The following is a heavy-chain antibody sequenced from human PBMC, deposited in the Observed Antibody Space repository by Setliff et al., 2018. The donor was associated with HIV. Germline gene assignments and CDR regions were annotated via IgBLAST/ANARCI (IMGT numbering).Heavy chain of an antibody. Sequence: PSETLSLTCTVSGGSISNSRYYWSWIRQPPGKGLEWIGSIYHSEYTNYNASLKSRVSMSVDKSKNQFSLKLTSVTAADTAVYYCARDSPGAHDAFDIWGQGTMVTVS. D-gene: IGHD1-26*01. CDR1: GGSISNSRYY. V-gene: IGHV4-39*07. CDR2: IYHSEYT. CDR3: ARDSPGAHDAFDI. J-gene: IGHJ3*02.